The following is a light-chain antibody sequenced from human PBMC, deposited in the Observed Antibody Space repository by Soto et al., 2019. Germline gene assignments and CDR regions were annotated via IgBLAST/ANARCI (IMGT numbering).Light chain of an antibody. Sequence: EIVLTQSPATLSLSPGERATLSCRASQSVDKYLVWYQQKPGQAPRLLIYDASSRATGIPARFSGSGSGTDFTLTITSLEPEDFAVYYCQQRTNWPLTFGGGTKLEIK. CDR3: QQRTNWPLT. V-gene: IGKV3-11*01. J-gene: IGKJ4*01. CDR2: DAS. CDR1: QSVDKY.